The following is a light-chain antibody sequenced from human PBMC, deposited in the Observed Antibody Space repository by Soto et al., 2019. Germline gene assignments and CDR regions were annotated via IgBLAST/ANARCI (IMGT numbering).Light chain of an antibody. Sequence: EIVLTRSSGTLSLPSGQRATLSRRASRTVRNNYLAWYQQKPGQDNRLMIYDESSRATGIQDRFSGGGSGTDFTLTIRRLEPEDFAVYYCKQFSSYQLTLGGGTKLDIK. V-gene: IGKV3-20*01. J-gene: IGKJ4*01. CDR2: DES. CDR1: RTVRNNY. CDR3: KQFSSYQLT.